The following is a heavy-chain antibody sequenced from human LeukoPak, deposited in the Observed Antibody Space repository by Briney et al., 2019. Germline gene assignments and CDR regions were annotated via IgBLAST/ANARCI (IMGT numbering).Heavy chain of an antibody. Sequence: SQTLSLTCTVSGGSISSGSYYWSWIRQPAGKGQEWIGRIYTSGSTNYNPSLKSRVTISVDTSKNQFSLKLSSVTAADTAVYYCARDRLDAFDIWGQGTMVTVSS. V-gene: IGHV4-61*02. CDR2: IYTSGST. CDR3: ARDRLDAFDI. J-gene: IGHJ3*02. CDR1: GGSISSGSYY.